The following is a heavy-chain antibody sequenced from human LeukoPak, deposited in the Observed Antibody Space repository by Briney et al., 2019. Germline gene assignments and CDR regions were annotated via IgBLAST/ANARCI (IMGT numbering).Heavy chain of an antibody. CDR2: IKQDGSEK. D-gene: IGHD6-13*01. Sequence: GGSLRLSCAASGFTFSSYWMSWVRQAPGKGLEWVANIKQDGSEKYYVDSVKGRFTISRNNAKNSLYLQMNSLRAEDTAVYYCARVGLYSSSWYEFRVYYYYYYMDVWGKGTTVTISS. V-gene: IGHV3-7*01. CDR1: GFTFSSYW. J-gene: IGHJ6*03. CDR3: ARVGLYSSSWYEFRVYYYYYYMDV.